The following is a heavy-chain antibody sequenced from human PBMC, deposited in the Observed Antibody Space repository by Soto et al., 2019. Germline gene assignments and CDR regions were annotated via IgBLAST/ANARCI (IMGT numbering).Heavy chain of an antibody. CDR1: GYPVTAYY. CDR3: ARGGGVGVAGSAAFDM. CDR2: INPATGAR. J-gene: IGHJ3*02. D-gene: IGHD3-3*01. V-gene: IGHV1-2*02. Sequence: QLHLVQSGAVVKKPGASVTVSCSASGYPVTAYYMHWVRQAPGPGLEWMGGINPATGARKYSQTFQGRVTTTRAPSTSTVFMELSGLTSEATAVFYCARGGGVGVAGSAAFDMWGQGTLVTVSS.